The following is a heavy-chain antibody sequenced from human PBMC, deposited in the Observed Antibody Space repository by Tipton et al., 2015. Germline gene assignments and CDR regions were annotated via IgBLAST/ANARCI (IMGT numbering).Heavy chain of an antibody. V-gene: IGHV4-39*07. D-gene: IGHD3-10*01. Sequence: TLSLTCTVSGGSVSSSSYYWGWIRQPPGKGLEWIGTIYYTGSTSYNPSLKSRVTISVDTSKSQFFLKLTSVIAADTAVYFCARGRGWRVFDYWGQGTLVTVSS. CDR2: IYYTGST. CDR3: ARGRGWRVFDY. J-gene: IGHJ4*02. CDR1: GGSVSSSSYY.